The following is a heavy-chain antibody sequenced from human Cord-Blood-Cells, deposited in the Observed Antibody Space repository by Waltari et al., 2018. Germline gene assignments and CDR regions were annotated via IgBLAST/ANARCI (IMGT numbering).Heavy chain of an antibody. V-gene: IGHV4-59*08. CDR2: SYYSGST. J-gene: IGHJ5*02. Sequence: QVQLQEWGTGLLTPSETLSLTWTVTVGSTCSYCRSWIRQTSGKGLEWIGYSYYSGSTIYNPPLECRATISVDTSEHHFSLTLTSVTSADTAVHYCARTYCSGGSCYSGWFDPWGQGTLVTVSS. D-gene: IGHD2-15*01. CDR1: VGSTCSYC. CDR3: ARTYCSGGSCYSGWFDP.